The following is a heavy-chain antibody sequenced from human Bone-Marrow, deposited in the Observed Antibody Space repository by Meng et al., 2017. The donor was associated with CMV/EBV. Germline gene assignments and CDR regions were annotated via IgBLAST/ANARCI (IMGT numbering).Heavy chain of an antibody. V-gene: IGHV3-30-3*01. D-gene: IGHD3-9*01. Sequence: GESLKISCAASGFTFSSYAMHWVRQAPGKGLEWVAVISYDGSNKYYADSVKGRFTISRGNSKNTLYLQMNSLRAEDTAVYYCARDQINSYYDILTGYSIDYWGQGTLVTVSS. CDR1: GFTFSSYA. CDR3: ARDQINSYYDILTGYSIDY. CDR2: ISYDGSNK. J-gene: IGHJ4*02.